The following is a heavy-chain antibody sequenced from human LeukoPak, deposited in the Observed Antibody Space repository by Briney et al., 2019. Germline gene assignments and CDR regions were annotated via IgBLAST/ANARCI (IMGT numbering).Heavy chain of an antibody. CDR3: ARPSYSSGWYWFDP. V-gene: IGHV4-39*01. Sequence: SETLSLTCTVSGGSISSSSYYWGWIRQPPGKGLEWIGSIYYSGSTYYNPSLKSRVTISVDTSKNQFSLKLSSVTAADTAVYYCARPSYSSGWYWFDPWGQGTLVTVSS. D-gene: IGHD6-19*01. CDR2: IYYSGST. CDR1: GGSISSSSYY. J-gene: IGHJ5*02.